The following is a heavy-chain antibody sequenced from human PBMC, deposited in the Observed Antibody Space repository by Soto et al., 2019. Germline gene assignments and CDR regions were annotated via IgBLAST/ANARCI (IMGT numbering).Heavy chain of an antibody. CDR1: GYTFTSYG. D-gene: IGHD3-22*01. Sequence: QVQLVQSGAEVKKPGASVKVSCKASGYTFTSYGISWVRQAPGQGLEWMGWISAYNGNTNYAQKLQGRVTMTTDTYTSTAYMELRSLRSDDTAVYYCARIKSGLVVVKNWFDPWGQGTLVTVSS. CDR2: ISAYNGNT. J-gene: IGHJ5*02. V-gene: IGHV1-18*01. CDR3: ARIKSGLVVVKNWFDP.